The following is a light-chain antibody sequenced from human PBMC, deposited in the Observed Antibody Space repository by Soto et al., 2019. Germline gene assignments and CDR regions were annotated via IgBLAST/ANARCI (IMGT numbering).Light chain of an antibody. J-gene: IGKJ1*01. CDR1: QSVSSSF. CDR2: GAS. V-gene: IGKV3-20*01. CDR3: QQYGSSRPWT. Sequence: EIVLTQSPGTLSLSPGERATLSCRASQSVSSSFLAWYQQKPGQAPWLLIYGASSRATGIPDRFSGSGSGTDFTLTISRLEPEDFAVYYCQQYGSSRPWTFGQGTKVEIK.